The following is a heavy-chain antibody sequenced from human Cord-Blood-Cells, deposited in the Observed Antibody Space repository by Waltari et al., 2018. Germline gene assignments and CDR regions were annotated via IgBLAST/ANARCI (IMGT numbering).Heavy chain of an antibody. CDR2: IYSGGST. V-gene: IGHV3-53*02. D-gene: IGHD6-6*01. Sequence: EVQLVETGGGLIQPGGSLRLSCAASGFTVSSNYMSWVRQAPGKGLEWCSVIYSGGSTYYADSVKGRFTISRDNSKNTLYLQMNSLRAEDTAVYYCARLAVLYSSSSTPFDYWGQGTLVTVSS. J-gene: IGHJ4*02. CDR1: GFTVSSNY. CDR3: ARLAVLYSSSSTPFDY.